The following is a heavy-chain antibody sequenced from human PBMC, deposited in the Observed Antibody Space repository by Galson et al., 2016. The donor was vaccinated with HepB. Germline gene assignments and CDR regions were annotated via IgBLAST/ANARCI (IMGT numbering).Heavy chain of an antibody. J-gene: IGHJ1*01. CDR2: IKSKTDGGSI. D-gene: IGHD3-16*01. CDR1: GFTFTNAW. CDR3: TTPTTGE. Sequence: SLRLSCAASGFTFTNAWMSWVRQAPGKGLEWVGRIKSKTDGGSIEYAAVVKGRFTIPRDYPKNTLSLHMTSLRTDDTAMYYCTTPTTGEWGQGTLVTVSS. V-gene: IGHV3-15*01.